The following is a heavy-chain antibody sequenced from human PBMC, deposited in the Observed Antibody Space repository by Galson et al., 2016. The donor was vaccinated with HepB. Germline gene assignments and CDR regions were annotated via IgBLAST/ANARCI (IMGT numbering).Heavy chain of an antibody. CDR3: ASLRDGYNTGWAGGGFDY. J-gene: IGHJ4*02. Sequence: SETLSLTCTVSSGSVSSTNYYWAWMRQTPGKGLEWIGNIYYTGRTNYSPSLKSRVIISVDTSKNQFSLKLTSVSAADTAVYYCASLRDGYNTGWAGGGFDYWGQGALVTVSS. V-gene: IGHV4-39*01. CDR1: SGSVSSTNYY. CDR2: IYYTGRT. D-gene: IGHD5-24*01.